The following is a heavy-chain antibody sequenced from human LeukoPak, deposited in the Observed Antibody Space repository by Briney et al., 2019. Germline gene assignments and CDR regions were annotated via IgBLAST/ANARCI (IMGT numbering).Heavy chain of an antibody. CDR1: GFTFSNAW. J-gene: IGHJ4*02. Sequence: GGSLRLSCAASGFTFSNAWMSWVRQAPGKGLEWVGRIKSKTDGGTTDYAAPVKGRFTISRDDSKNTLYLQMNSLKTEDTAVYYCTTINCSSTSCYLELDYWAREPWSPSPQ. CDR2: IKSKTDGGTT. D-gene: IGHD2-2*01. CDR3: TTINCSSTSCYLELDY. V-gene: IGHV3-15*01.